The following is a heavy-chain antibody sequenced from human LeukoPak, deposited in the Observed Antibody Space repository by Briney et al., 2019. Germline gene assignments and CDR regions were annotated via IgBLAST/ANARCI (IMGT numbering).Heavy chain of an antibody. CDR1: GFTFSSYG. CDR2: IRYDGSNK. Sequence: GGSLRLSCAASGFTFSSYGMHWVRQAPGKGLEWVAFIRYDGSNKYYADSVKGRFTISRDNSKNTLYLQMNSLRAEDTAVYYCAREGDYGDYVFDYWGQGTLVTVSS. J-gene: IGHJ4*02. V-gene: IGHV3-30*02. D-gene: IGHD4-17*01. CDR3: AREGDYGDYVFDY.